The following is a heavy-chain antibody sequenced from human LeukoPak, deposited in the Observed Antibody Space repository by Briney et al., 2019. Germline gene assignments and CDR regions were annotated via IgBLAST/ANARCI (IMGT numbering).Heavy chain of an antibody. D-gene: IGHD4-23*01. CDR2: VNPSDGGT. CDR3: ATGRWSYDY. V-gene: IGHV1-46*01. Sequence: ASVKVSCKASGYTFTNFGISWVRQAPGQGLEWMGIVNPSDGGTRYAQQFQGRVTMTRDTSTSTVYKELSSLRSEDTAVYYCATGRWSYDYWGQGTLVTVSS. CDR1: GYTFTNFG. J-gene: IGHJ4*02.